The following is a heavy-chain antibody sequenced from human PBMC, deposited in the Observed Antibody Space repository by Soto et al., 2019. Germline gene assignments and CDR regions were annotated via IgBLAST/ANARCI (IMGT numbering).Heavy chain of an antibody. V-gene: IGHV4-30-4*01. CDR2: IYYSGST. D-gene: IGHD2-15*01. Sequence: PSETLSLTCTVSGGSISSGDYYWSWIRQPPGKGQEWIGYIYYSGSTYYNPSLKSRVTISVDTSKNQFSLKLSSVTAADTAVYYCARGIGQPGKYGMDVWGQGTTVTVSS. CDR1: GGSISSGDYY. CDR3: ARGIGQPGKYGMDV. J-gene: IGHJ6*02.